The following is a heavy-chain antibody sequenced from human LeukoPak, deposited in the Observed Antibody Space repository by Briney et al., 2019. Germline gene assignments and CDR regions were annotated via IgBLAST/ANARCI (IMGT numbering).Heavy chain of an antibody. D-gene: IGHD5-18*01. J-gene: IGHJ4*02. CDR1: GFSFGSYG. V-gene: IGHV3-48*04. CDR3: ARDFGSAGHTYGY. CDR2: ISISGNMI. Sequence: PGGSLRLSCAASGFSFGSYGLSWVRQAPGKGLEWVSYISISGNMIYYADSVKGRFTISRDNAKNSLYLQMNSLRAGDTAVYYCARDFGSAGHTYGYWGQGTLVTVSS.